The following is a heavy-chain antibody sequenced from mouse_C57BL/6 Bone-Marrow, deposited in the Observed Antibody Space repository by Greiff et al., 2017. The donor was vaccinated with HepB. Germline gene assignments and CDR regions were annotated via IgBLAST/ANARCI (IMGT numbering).Heavy chain of an antibody. Sequence: EVQLQESGPVLVKPGASVKMSCKASGYTFTDYYMNWVNQSHGKSLEWIGVINPYNGGTSYNQKFKGKATLTVDKSSSTAYMELNSLTSEDSAVYYCARDENYSNLRFAYWGQGTLVTVSA. V-gene: IGHV1-19*01. CDR1: GYTFTDYY. CDR3: ARDENYSNLRFAY. J-gene: IGHJ3*01. CDR2: INPYNGGT. D-gene: IGHD2-5*01.